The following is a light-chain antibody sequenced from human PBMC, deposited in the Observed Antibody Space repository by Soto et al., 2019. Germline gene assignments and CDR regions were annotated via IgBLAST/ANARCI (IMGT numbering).Light chain of an antibody. CDR1: QSVSSSY. CDR2: GAS. V-gene: IGKV3-20*01. CDR3: QQYGSSPWT. Sequence: EIVLTQSPCTLSLSQGERATLSCRASQSVSSSYLAWYQQKPGQAPRLLIYGASSRATGIPDRFSGSGSGTDFTLTISRLEPEDFAVYYCQQYGSSPWTFGQGTKVDIK. J-gene: IGKJ1*01.